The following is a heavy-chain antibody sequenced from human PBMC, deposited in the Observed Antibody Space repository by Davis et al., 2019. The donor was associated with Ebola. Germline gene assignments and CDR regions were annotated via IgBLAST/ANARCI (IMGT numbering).Heavy chain of an antibody. V-gene: IGHV3-73*01. D-gene: IGHD2-2*01. CDR2: IRSKANSYAT. CDR1: GFTFSGSA. CDR3: TTPLGYCSSTSCPGGY. J-gene: IGHJ4*02. Sequence: GGSPRLSCAASGFTFSGSAMHWVRQASGKGLEWVGRIRSKANSYATAYAASVKGRFTISRDDPKNTAYLQMNSLKTEDTAVYYCTTPLGYCSSTSCPGGYWGQGTLVTVSS.